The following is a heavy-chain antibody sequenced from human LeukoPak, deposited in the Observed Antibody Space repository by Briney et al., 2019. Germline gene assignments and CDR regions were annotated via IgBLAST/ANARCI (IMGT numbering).Heavy chain of an antibody. J-gene: IGHJ6*03. Sequence: SGTLSLTCAVSGDSISSINWWTWVRLSPEKGLEWIGEIHHSGNTYYNPSLKSRVTISVDTSKNQFSLKLSSVTPADTAMYYCARADYSSTWSHYYYYMDVWGKGTTVTVSS. CDR2: IHHSGNT. CDR1: GDSISSINW. CDR3: ARADYSSTWSHYYYYMDV. V-gene: IGHV4-4*02. D-gene: IGHD6-13*01.